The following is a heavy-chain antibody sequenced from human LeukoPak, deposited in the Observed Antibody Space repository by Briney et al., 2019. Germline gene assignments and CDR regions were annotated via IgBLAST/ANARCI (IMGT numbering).Heavy chain of an antibody. CDR2: INTNTGGT. V-gene: IGHV1-2*02. CDR3: ARNWEL. CDR1: GDIFSTYY. J-gene: IGHJ4*02. Sequence: ASVKVSCKVSGDIFSTYYIQWVRQAPGEGLEWVGWINTNTGGTNSAPKFQGRVSMTTDTSISTAYLELTRLTSDDTAIYYCARNWELWGQGTLVTVSS. D-gene: IGHD1-26*01.